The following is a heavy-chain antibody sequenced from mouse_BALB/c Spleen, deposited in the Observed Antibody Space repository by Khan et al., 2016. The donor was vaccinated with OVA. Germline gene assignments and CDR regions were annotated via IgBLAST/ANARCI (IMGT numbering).Heavy chain of an antibody. CDR2: IWGDGST. D-gene: IGHD2-2*01. CDR1: GFSLTNYG. J-gene: IGHJ3*01. V-gene: IGHV2-3*01. Sequence: QVQLKESGPGLVAPSQSLSITCTVSGFSLTNYGVSWVRQPPGKGLEWLGVIWGDGSTNYHSALISRLSINKDNSKSKVFIKLNSLQTEDTATYYCASIYYGYDWLAYWGQGTLVTVSA. CDR3: ASIYYGYDWLAY.